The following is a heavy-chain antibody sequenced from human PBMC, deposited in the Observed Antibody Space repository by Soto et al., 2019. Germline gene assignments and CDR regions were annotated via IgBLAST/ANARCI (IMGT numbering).Heavy chain of an antibody. CDR1: GGTFSSYA. V-gene: IGHV1-69*01. Sequence: QVQLVQSGAEVKKPGSSVKVSCKASGGTFSSYAISWVRQAPGQGLEWMGGIIPISGTANYAQKFQGRVTITADESTSTAYMELSSLRSEDTAVYYCARPYCSSTSCYHHYYYGMDVWGQGATVTVSS. CDR3: ARPYCSSTSCYHHYYYGMDV. D-gene: IGHD2-2*01. CDR2: IIPISGTA. J-gene: IGHJ6*02.